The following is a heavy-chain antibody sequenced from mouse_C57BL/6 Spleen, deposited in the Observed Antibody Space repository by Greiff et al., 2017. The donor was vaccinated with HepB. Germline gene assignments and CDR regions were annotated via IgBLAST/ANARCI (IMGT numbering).Heavy chain of an antibody. CDR3: AREDY. CDR2: IDPSDSHT. Sequence: VQLQQSGAELVKPGASVKLSCKASGYTFTSYWMQWVKQRPGQGLEWIGEIDPSDSHTNYNQKFKGKATLTVDTSSSTAYMQLSSLTSEDSSVYYCAREDYWGQGTTLTVSA. J-gene: IGHJ2*01. CDR1: GYTFTSYW. V-gene: IGHV1-50*01.